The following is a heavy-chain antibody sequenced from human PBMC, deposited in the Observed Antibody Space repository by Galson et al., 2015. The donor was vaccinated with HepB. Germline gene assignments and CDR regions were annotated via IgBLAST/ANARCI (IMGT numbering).Heavy chain of an antibody. CDR2: IYSGGST. CDR3: ASGIAVAGTGGVFDI. V-gene: IGHV3-53*01. J-gene: IGHJ3*02. CDR1: GFTVSSNY. Sequence: SLRLSCAASGFTVSSNYMSWVRQASGKGLEWVSIIYSGGSTFCADSVKARFTISRDKSKNTLYLQMNSLRAEDMAVYYCASGIAVAGTGGVFDIWGQGTMVTISS. D-gene: IGHD6-19*01.